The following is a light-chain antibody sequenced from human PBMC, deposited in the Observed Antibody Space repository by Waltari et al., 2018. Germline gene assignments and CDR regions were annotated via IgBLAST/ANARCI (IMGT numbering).Light chain of an antibody. J-gene: IGKJ4*01. CDR1: QGISSY. CDR2: YAN. Sequence: IQMSQSPSSLSASVGDRVTITCRASQGISSYLNWYQQKPGKAPKLLIYYANSLASGVPSRCSGSGSGTEFTLTISSLQPEDFATYYCQQGNSNPLTFGGGTKVEIK. CDR3: QQGNSNPLT. V-gene: IGKV1-13*02.